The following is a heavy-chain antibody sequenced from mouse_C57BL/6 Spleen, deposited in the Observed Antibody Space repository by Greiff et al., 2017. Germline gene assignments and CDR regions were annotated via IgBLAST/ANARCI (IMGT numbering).Heavy chain of an antibody. CDR1: GYTFTSYW. Sequence: VQLQQPGAELVRPGSSVKLSCKASGYTFTSYWMHWVKQRPIQGLEWIGNIDPSDSETHYNQKFKDKATLTVDKSSSTAYMQLSSLTSEDSAVYYCARRVNGYYAMDYWGQGTSVTVSS. CDR3: ARRVNGYYAMDY. CDR2: IDPSDSET. J-gene: IGHJ4*01. V-gene: IGHV1-52*01.